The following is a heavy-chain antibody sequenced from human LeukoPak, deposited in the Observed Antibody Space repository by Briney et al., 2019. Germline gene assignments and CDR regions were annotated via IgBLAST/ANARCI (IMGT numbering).Heavy chain of an antibody. CDR1: GGSINNYY. CDR3: ARDGRAGSLFAY. V-gene: IGHV4-4*07. Sequence: PSETLSLTCTVSGGSINNYYWSWIRQPAGKGLEWIGRIYTSGSTNYNPSLKSRVTISVDTSKNQFSLKLSSVTAADTAIYYCARDGRAGSLFAYWGQGTLVTVSS. D-gene: IGHD6-19*01. J-gene: IGHJ4*02. CDR2: IYTSGST.